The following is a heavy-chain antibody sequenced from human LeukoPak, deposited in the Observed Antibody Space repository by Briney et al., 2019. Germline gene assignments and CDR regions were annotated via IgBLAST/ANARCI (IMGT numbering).Heavy chain of an antibody. D-gene: IGHD3-10*01. Sequence: ASVKVSCKASGYTFTGYYMHWVRQAPGQGLEWMGWINPNSGGTNYAQKFQGRVTMTRDTSISTAYMELSRLRSDDTAMYYCARDLQGWFGELLGYWGQGTLVTVSS. J-gene: IGHJ4*02. CDR3: ARDLQGWFGELLGY. CDR2: INPNSGGT. V-gene: IGHV1-2*02. CDR1: GYTFTGYY.